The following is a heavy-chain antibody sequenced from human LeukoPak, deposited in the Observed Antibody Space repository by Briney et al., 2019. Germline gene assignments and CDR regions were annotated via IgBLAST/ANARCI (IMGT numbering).Heavy chain of an antibody. V-gene: IGHV4-59*01. D-gene: IGHD5-18*01. J-gene: IGHJ4*02. CDR3: ARAVYSYGLVSFDY. CDR1: GGSISSYY. CDR2: IYYSGST. Sequence: SETLSLTCTVSGGSISSYYWSWIRQPPGKGLEWIGYIYYSGSTNYNPSLKSRVTISVDTSKNQFSLRLRSVTAADTAVYYCARAVYSYGLVSFDYWGQGTLVTVSS.